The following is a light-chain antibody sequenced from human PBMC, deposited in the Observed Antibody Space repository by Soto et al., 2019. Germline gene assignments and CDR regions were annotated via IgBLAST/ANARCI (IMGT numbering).Light chain of an antibody. Sequence: ESVLTQSPGTLSLSPGDRATLSCRASQTITRSSLAWYQQKPGQGPRLLIFGASIRATGVPDRFSASGSGTDFTLTISSLEPEDFAVYYCQQYVNSPITFGQGTRLEIK. J-gene: IGKJ5*01. CDR3: QQYVNSPIT. CDR1: QTITRSS. CDR2: GAS. V-gene: IGKV3-20*01.